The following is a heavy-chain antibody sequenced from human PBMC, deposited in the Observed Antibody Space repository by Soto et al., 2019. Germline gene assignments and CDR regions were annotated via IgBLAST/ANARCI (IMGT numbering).Heavy chain of an antibody. CDR2: ISGYNGNT. Sequence: QVQLVQSGAEVKKPGASVKVSCKASGYTFTSYGVSWVRQAPGQGLEWMGWISGYNGNTNYAQKLQGSVTMTTDTSTSTAYMELRSLRSDDTAVYYCARAGKYYYGSGSPYYYGMDVWGQGITVPVSS. J-gene: IGHJ6*02. CDR1: GYTFTSYG. V-gene: IGHV1-18*04. CDR3: ARAGKYYYGSGSPYYYGMDV. D-gene: IGHD3-10*01.